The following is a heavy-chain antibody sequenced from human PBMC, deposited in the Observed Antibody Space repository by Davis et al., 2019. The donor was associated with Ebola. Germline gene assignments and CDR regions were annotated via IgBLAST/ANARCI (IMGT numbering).Heavy chain of an antibody. CDR3: AIYYYDSSGG. J-gene: IGHJ4*02. D-gene: IGHD3-22*01. Sequence: GESLKISCAASGFTFSSYGMRWVRQAPGKGLEWVAVIWYDGSNKYYADSVKGRFTISRDNAKNSLYLQMNSLRAEDTAVYYCAIYYYDSSGGWGQGTLVTVSS. CDR1: GFTFSSYG. CDR2: IWYDGSNK. V-gene: IGHV3-33*03.